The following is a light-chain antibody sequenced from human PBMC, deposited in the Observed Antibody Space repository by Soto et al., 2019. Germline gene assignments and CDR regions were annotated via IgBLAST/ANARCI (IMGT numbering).Light chain of an antibody. J-gene: IGKJ1*01. Sequence: EIVLTQSPCTLSLSPGERATLSCRASQSVSSSYLAWYQQKPGQAPRLLIYGASSRATGIPDRFSGSGSGTDFTLTISRLEPEDFAVYYCQQYGRSSCTFGQGTKVDIK. CDR2: GAS. CDR1: QSVSSSY. V-gene: IGKV3-20*01. CDR3: QQYGRSSCT.